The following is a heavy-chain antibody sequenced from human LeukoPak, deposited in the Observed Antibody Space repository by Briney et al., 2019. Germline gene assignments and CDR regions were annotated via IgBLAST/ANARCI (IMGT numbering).Heavy chain of an antibody. CDR3: ARRNLRFLELDY. D-gene: IGHD3-3*01. CDR1: GYTFTNYD. CDR2: MNPNSGNT. Sequence: ASVKVSCKASGYTFTNYDINWVRQATGQGLEWMGWMNPNSGNTGYAQKFQGRVTITRNTSISTAYMELSSLRSEDSAVYYCARRNLRFLELDYWGQGTLVTVSS. J-gene: IGHJ4*02. V-gene: IGHV1-8*03.